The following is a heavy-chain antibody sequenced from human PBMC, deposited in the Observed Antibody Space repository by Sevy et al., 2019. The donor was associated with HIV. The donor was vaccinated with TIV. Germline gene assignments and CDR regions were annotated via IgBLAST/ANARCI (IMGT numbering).Heavy chain of an antibody. V-gene: IGHV3-30-3*01. D-gene: IGHD4-17*01. CDR2: ISYDGSNK. CDR1: GFTFSSYA. CDR3: ARDVAFTTEYSYGMDV. J-gene: IGHJ6*02. Sequence: GGSLRLSCAASGFTFSSYAMHWVRQAPGKGLEWVAVISYDGSNKYYADSVKGRFTISRDNSKNTLYLQMDGLRAEDTALYYCARDVAFTTEYSYGMDVWGQGTTVTVSS.